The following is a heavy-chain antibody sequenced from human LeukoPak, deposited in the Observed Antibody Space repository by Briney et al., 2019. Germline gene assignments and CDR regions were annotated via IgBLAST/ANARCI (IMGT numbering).Heavy chain of an antibody. CDR3: ARVDMGHWGTFNY. J-gene: IGHJ4*02. CDR1: GFTFSDHA. CDR2: ISGSAVST. D-gene: IGHD3-16*01. Sequence: QAGGSLRLSCAASGFTFSDHAMSWVRQAPGKGLEWVSSISGSAVSTYYVDSVKGRFTISRDNSNNTLYLQMNSLSAEDTAVYYCARVDMGHWGTFNYWGQGALVTVSS. V-gene: IGHV3-23*01.